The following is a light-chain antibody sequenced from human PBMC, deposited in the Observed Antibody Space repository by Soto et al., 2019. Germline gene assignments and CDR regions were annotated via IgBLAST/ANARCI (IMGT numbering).Light chain of an antibody. CDR3: QQYNKWPLT. CDR1: QAVNTR. Sequence: EIVLSQSPATVSSFTGDRVTLSCRASQAVNTRLAWYQHKPGQAPRLLIYLASNRAAGVPARFSGSASGTEFTLTISSLQSEDFTVYYCQQYNKWPLTFGQGTKVDIK. J-gene: IGKJ1*01. CDR2: LAS. V-gene: IGKV3D-15*01.